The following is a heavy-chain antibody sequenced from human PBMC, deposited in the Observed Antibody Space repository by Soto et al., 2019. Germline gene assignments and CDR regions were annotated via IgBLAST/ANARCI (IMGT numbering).Heavy chain of an antibody. J-gene: IGHJ4*02. CDR1: GFTFSSYS. CDR3: ARGLPHYDFWSGDFDY. V-gene: IGHV3-21*01. Sequence: GGSLRLSCAAPGFTFSSYSMNWVRQAPGKGLEWVSSISSSSSYKYYADSVKGRFTISRDNAKNSLYLQMNSLRAEDTAVYYCARGLPHYDFWSGDFDYWGQGTLVTVSS. D-gene: IGHD3-3*01. CDR2: ISSSSSYK.